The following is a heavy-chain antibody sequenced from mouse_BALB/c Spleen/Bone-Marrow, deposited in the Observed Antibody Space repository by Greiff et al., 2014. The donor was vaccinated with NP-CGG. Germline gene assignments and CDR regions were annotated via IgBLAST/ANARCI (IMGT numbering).Heavy chain of an antibody. CDR1: GFNIKDTY. V-gene: IGHV14-3*02. CDR2: IDPANGNT. J-gene: IGHJ2*01. D-gene: IGHD1-1*01. Sequence: EVNLVESGAELVKPGASVKLSCTASGFNIKDTYMHWVKQRPEQGLEWIGRIDPANGNTKYDPKFQGKATITADTSSNTAYLQLSILTSEDTAVYYCARYYYGSSYFDYWGQGTTLTVSS. CDR3: ARYYYGSSYFDY.